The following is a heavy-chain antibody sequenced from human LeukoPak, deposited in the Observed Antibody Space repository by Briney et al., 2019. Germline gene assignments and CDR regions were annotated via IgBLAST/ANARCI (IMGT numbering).Heavy chain of an antibody. CDR3: AKVTWFGEPG. CDR2: ISPSGDT. D-gene: IGHD3-10*01. J-gene: IGHJ4*01. V-gene: IGHV3-23*01. Sequence: GRSLRLSCGASGISFTSHALTWVRQAPGKGLEWVSSISPSGDTYYADSVKGRFTSSRDSSTSTLYLQMNSLRVEDTAVYYCAKVTWFGEPGWGHGTLVTVSS. CDR1: GISFTSHA.